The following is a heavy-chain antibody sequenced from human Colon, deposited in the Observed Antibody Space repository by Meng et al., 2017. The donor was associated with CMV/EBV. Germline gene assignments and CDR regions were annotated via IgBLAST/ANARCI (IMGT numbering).Heavy chain of an antibody. CDR3: ARDPEGP. CDR2: ISSSSSII. V-gene: IGHV3-48*04. CDR1: GFTFSSYS. J-gene: IGHJ5*02. Sequence: GGSLRLSCAASGFTFSSYSMNWVRQAPGKGLEWVSCISSSSSIIYYADSVKGRFTISRDNAKNSLYLQMNSLRAEDTAVYYCARDPEGPWGQGTLVTVSS.